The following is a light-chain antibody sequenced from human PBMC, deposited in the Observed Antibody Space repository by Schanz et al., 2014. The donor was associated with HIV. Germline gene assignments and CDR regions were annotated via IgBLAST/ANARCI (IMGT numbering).Light chain of an antibody. CDR1: SSNVGSNT. Sequence: QSVLTQPPSASGTPGQRVTISCSGSSSNVGSNTVNWYQHLPGTAPKLLMYANNQRASGVPDRFSGSQSGTPASLAISGLQSEDEADYYCGTWDDSLNGWVFGGGTKLTVL. V-gene: IGLV1-44*01. CDR3: GTWDDSLNGWV. CDR2: ANN. J-gene: IGLJ3*02.